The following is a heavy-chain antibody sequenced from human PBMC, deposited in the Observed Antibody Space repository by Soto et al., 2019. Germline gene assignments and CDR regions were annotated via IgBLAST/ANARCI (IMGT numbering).Heavy chain of an antibody. D-gene: IGHD2-2*01. V-gene: IGHV4-34*01. CDR2: INHSGST. CDR1: GGSFSGYY. J-gene: IGHJ5*02. Sequence: SETLSLTCAVYGGSFSGYYWSWIRQPPGKGLEWIGEINHSGSTNYNPSLKSRVTISVDTSKNQFPLKLSSVTAADTAVYYCARGRYCSSTSCYQNWFDPWGQGTLVTVSS. CDR3: ARGRYCSSTSCYQNWFDP.